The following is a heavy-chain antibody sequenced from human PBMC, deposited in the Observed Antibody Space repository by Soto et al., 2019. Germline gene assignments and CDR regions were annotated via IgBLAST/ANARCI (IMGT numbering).Heavy chain of an antibody. V-gene: IGHV3-74*03. Sequence: ELQLVESGGGLVQPGGSLRLSCAASGFTFSNFWIHWVRQAPGMGLVWVSGISGDGTTATYADSVKGRFTTSRDNAKNTLDLQMNSLRAEDTAVYYCARSLARTYYYYFMDVWGKGTTVTVSS. J-gene: IGHJ6*03. CDR1: GFTFSNFW. CDR3: ARSLARTYYYYFMDV. CDR2: ISGDGTTA.